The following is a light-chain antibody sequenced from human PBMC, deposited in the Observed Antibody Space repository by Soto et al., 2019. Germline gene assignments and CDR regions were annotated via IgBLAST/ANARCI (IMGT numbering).Light chain of an antibody. Sequence: EIQLTQSPSFLSASVGDRVTITCRASQGISSYLAWYQQKPGTAPQLLIYAASTLQSGVPSRFSGSGSGTEFTLTISSLQPEDFATYYCQQLHSNPYTFGQGTKVDIK. V-gene: IGKV1-9*01. CDR2: AAS. CDR1: QGISSY. CDR3: QQLHSNPYT. J-gene: IGKJ2*01.